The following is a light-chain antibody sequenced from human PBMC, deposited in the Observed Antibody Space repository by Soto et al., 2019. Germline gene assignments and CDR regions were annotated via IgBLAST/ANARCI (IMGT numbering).Light chain of an antibody. CDR2: DAS. CDR3: QEYNSHS. Sequence: DIQMTQSPATLSGSVGDRVTITCRASQNVFTWLAWYQHRPGQAPKLLISDASILESGVPSRFSGSGSGTEFTLTITSLQSDDFATYYCQEYNSHSFGGGTKVDIK. CDR1: QNVFTW. V-gene: IGKV1-5*01. J-gene: IGKJ4*01.